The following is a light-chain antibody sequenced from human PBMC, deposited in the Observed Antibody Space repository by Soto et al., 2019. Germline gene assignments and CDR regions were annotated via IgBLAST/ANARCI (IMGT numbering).Light chain of an antibody. V-gene: IGKV3-11*01. CDR1: QSVSSY. CDR2: DAS. CDR3: QQRSNWPT. Sequence: EVVMTQSPATLSVSPWEIATLSCRASQSVSSYLAWYQQKPGQAPRLLIYDASNRATGIPARFSGSGSGTDFTLTISSLEPEDFAVYYCQQRSNWPTFGQGTKVDIK. J-gene: IGKJ1*01.